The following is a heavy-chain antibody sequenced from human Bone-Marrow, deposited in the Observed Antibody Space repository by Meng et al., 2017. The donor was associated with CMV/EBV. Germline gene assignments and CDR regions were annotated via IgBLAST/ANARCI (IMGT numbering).Heavy chain of an antibody. J-gene: IGHJ6*02. Sequence: ASVKVSCKASGYTFTSYGISWVRQAPGQGLECLGWISAYNGDSHYSQSLQGRVTMTTDTSTRTAYMELRSLRSDDTAVYYCARMGYYYGSGTHYYYGLDVWGQGNTVTGSS. D-gene: IGHD3-10*01. CDR2: ISAYNGDS. V-gene: IGHV1-18*01. CDR1: GYTFTSYG. CDR3: ARMGYYYGSGTHYYYGLDV.